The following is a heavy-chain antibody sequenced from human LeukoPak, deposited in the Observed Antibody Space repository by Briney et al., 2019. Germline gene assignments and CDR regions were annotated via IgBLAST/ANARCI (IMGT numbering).Heavy chain of an antibody. D-gene: IGHD6-19*01. V-gene: IGHV3-30-3*01. J-gene: IGHJ4*02. CDR2: ISYDGSNK. Sequence: GGSLRLSCAASGFTFISYAMHWVRQAPGKGLEWVAVISYDGSNKYYADSVKGRLTISRAKNTLYLQMNSLRAEDTAVYYCALSPSSGRDPTDYWGQGTLVTVSS. CDR3: ALSPSSGRDPTDY. CDR1: GFTFISYA.